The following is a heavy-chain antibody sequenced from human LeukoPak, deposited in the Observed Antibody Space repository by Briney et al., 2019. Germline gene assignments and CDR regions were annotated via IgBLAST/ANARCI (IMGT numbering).Heavy chain of an antibody. J-gene: IGHJ4*02. CDR1: GFTLSSFS. Sequence: GGSPRLSRVAPGFTLSSFSIRWVRPAPGKGLDWVSSIISSSSYIYYADSLKGRFTISRDNAKNSLYLQMNSLRAEDTAVYYCARGNSCSGGSCSYYFDYWGQGTLVTVSS. V-gene: IGHV3-21*01. CDR2: IISSSSYI. CDR3: ARGNSCSGGSCSYYFDY. D-gene: IGHD2-15*01.